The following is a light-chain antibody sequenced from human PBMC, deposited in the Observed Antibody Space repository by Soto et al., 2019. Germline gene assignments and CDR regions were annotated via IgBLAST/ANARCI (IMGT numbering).Light chain of an antibody. CDR3: QQYYTART. V-gene: IGKV4-1*01. CDR1: QSILYSSNNKNY. CDR2: WAA. Sequence: DIVMTQSPDSLAVSLGERATINCKSSQSILYSSNNKNYLAWYQQKPGQPPKLLIYWAATRETGVPDRFSGSGSGTDFTPPISSLQAEDVAVYYCQQYYTARTFGQGTRVEIK. J-gene: IGKJ1*01.